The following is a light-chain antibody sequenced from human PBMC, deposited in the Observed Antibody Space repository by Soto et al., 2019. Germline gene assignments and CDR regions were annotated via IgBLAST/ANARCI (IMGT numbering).Light chain of an antibody. Sequence: EIVMTQSPPSLTVTPGEPASISCRSSQRLLHSNGNNFLDWYLQKPGQSPQLLIYLGSNRASGVPDRVSGSGAGTDFTLKISRVEAEDVGVYYCMQALQTPYTFGQGTKLESK. CDR1: QRLLHSNGNNF. J-gene: IGKJ2*01. CDR3: MQALQTPYT. CDR2: LGS. V-gene: IGKV2-28*01.